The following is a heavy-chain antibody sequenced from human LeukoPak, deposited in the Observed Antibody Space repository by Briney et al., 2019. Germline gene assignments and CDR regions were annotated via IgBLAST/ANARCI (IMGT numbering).Heavy chain of an antibody. J-gene: IGHJ4*02. CDR3: ARDSDHVRDY. Sequence: GGSLRLSCAASGFTFSSYNMNWVRQTPGQGLEWVSSITSGSSHIYYADSVKGRFTISRDNAKSSLYLQMNSLRAEDTAIYYCARDSDHVRDYWGQGTLVTVSS. CDR2: ITSGSSHI. D-gene: IGHD3-10*01. V-gene: IGHV3-21*01. CDR1: GFTFSSYN.